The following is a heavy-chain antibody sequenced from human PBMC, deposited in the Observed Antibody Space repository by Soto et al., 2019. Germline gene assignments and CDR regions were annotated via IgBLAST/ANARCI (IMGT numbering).Heavy chain of an antibody. V-gene: IGHV3-21*01. Sequence: GGSLRLSCAASGFTFSSYSMKWVRQAPGKGLEWVSSISSSSSYMYYADSVKGRFTISRDNAKNSLYLQMNSLRAEDTAVYYCARGGVIVPGYGMDAWGQGTTVTVSS. D-gene: IGHD2-2*01. CDR1: GFTFSSYS. J-gene: IGHJ6*02. CDR3: ARGGVIVPGYGMDA. CDR2: ISSSSSYM.